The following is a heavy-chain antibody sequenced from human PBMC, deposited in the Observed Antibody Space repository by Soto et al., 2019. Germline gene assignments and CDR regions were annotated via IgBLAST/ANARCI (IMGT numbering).Heavy chain of an antibody. CDR1: GGSISSSSYY. CDR2: IYYSGST. V-gene: IGHV4-39*01. Sequence: PSETLSLTCTVSGGSISSSSYYWGWIRQPPGKGLEWIGSIYYSGSTYYNPSLKSRVTISVDTSKNQFSLKLSSVTAADTAVYYCARLDYDSSGYYTQLWFDPWGQGTLVTVSS. J-gene: IGHJ5*02. CDR3: ARLDYDSSGYYTQLWFDP. D-gene: IGHD3-22*01.